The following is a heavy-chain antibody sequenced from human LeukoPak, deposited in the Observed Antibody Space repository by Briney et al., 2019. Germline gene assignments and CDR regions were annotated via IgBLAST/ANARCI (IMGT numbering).Heavy chain of an antibody. Sequence: SETLSLTCTVSGGSISSGGYYWSWIRQHPGKGLEWIGYIYYSGSTYYNPSLKSRVTISVDTSKNQFSLKLSSVTAADTAVYYCARMIAAAGRSFDYWGQGTLVTVSS. CDR2: IYYSGST. CDR1: GGSISSGGYY. V-gene: IGHV4-31*03. CDR3: ARMIAAAGRSFDY. D-gene: IGHD6-13*01. J-gene: IGHJ4*02.